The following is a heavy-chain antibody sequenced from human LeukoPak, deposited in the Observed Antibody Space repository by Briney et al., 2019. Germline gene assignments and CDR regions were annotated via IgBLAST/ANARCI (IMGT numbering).Heavy chain of an antibody. CDR1: GYTFTGYY. J-gene: IGHJ6*04. CDR3: ARDQFGYTPPMDV. V-gene: IGHV1-2*02. Sequence: ASVKVSCKASGYTFTGYYIHWVRQARGQGLEWMGWINPNSGGTNYAQKFQGRVTMTRDTSISTAYMELRSLRSDDTAVYYCARDQFGYTPPMDVWGKGTTVTVSS. CDR2: INPNSGGT. D-gene: IGHD5-18*01.